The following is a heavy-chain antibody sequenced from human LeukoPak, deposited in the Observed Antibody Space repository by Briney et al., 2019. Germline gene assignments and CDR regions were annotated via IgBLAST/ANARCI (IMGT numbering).Heavy chain of an antibody. J-gene: IGHJ4*02. CDR1: GFTFDDYA. V-gene: IGHV3-9*01. CDR3: TKDMSPTGTTLGYLDS. D-gene: IGHD1-1*01. Sequence: GGSLRLSCVASGFTFDDYAMHWVRQAPGKGLEWVSGLTWNSDTIGYADSVKGRFSISRDNATNSLYLEMNSLRPADTALYYCTKDMSPTGTTLGYLDSWGQGTLVTVSS. CDR2: LTWNSDTI.